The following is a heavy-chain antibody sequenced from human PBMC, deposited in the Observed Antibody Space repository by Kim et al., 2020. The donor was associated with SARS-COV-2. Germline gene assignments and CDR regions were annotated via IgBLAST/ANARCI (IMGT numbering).Heavy chain of an antibody. CDR3: ARDLGSTMRVVVNCLGY. CDR1: GFTFSSYA. Sequence: GGSLRLSCAASGFTFSSYAMHWVRQAPGKGLEWVAVISYDGSNKYYADSVKGRFTISRDNSKNTLYLQMNSLRAEDTAVYYCARDLGSTMRVVVNCLGYWGQGPLDTVSS. J-gene: IGHJ4*02. CDR2: ISYDGSNK. D-gene: IGHD3-22*01. V-gene: IGHV3-30*04.